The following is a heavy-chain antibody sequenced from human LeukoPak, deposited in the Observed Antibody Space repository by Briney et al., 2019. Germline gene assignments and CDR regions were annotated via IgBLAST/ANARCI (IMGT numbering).Heavy chain of an antibody. Sequence: SETLSLTCAVYGGSFSGYYWSWIRQPPGKGLEWIGEINHSGSTNYNPSLKSRVTISVDTSKNQFSLKLSSVTAADTAVYYCARASMAGVLRFDPWGQGALVTVSS. V-gene: IGHV4-34*01. CDR3: ARASMAGVLRFDP. J-gene: IGHJ5*02. CDR2: INHSGST. D-gene: IGHD2-21*01. CDR1: GGSFSGYY.